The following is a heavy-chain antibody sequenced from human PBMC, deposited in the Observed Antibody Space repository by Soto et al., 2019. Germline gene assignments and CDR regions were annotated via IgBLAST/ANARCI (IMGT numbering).Heavy chain of an antibody. J-gene: IGHJ4*02. D-gene: IGHD2-2*01. CDR3: ARGKLGYCSSTSCYDGHSALDY. CDR1: GFTFSSYG. CDR2: IWYDGSNK. Sequence: QVQLVESGGGVVQPGRSLRLSCAASGFTFSSYGMHWVRQAPGKGLEWVAVIWYDGSNKYYADSVKGRFTISRDNSKNTLYLQMNSLRAEDTAVYYCARGKLGYCSSTSCYDGHSALDYWGEGTLVTVSS. V-gene: IGHV3-33*01.